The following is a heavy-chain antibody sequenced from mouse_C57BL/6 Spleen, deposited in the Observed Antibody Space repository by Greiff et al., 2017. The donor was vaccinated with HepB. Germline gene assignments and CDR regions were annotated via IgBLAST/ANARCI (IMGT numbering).Heavy chain of an antibody. Sequence: QVQLQQSGPELVKPGASVKISCKASGYAFSSSWLNWVKQRPGKGLEWIGRIYPGDGATNYNGKFKGKATLTADKSSSTAYMQLSSLTSEDSAVYCFARSGNWDLDYFDYWGQGTTLTVSS. V-gene: IGHV1-82*01. CDR3: ARSGNWDLDYFDY. J-gene: IGHJ2*01. CDR1: GYAFSSSW. CDR2: IYPGDGAT. D-gene: IGHD4-1*01.